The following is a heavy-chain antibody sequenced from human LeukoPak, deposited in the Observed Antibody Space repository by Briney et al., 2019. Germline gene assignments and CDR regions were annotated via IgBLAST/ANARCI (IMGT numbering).Heavy chain of an antibody. V-gene: IGHV3-23*01. CDR3: AKDLRNKYQPTL. D-gene: IGHD2-2*01. Sequence: GGSLRLSCAASEFTFSGYGMSWVRQAPGKGLEWVSAISGSGGSTYYADSVKGRFTISRDNSKNTLYLQMNSLRAEDTAVYYCAKDLRNKYQPTLWGQGTLVTVSS. CDR1: EFTFSGYG. J-gene: IGHJ4*02. CDR2: ISGSGGST.